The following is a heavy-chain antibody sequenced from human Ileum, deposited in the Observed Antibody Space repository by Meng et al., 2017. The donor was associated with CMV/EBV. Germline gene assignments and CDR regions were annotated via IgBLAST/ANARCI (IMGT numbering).Heavy chain of an antibody. V-gene: IGHV1-18*04. CDR3: ARGVAFDY. CDR1: GYTFRDYG. D-gene: IGHD2-15*01. J-gene: IGHJ4*02. CDR2: ISAFNGNT. Sequence: IVSYKATGYTFRDYGVSWVRQAPGQGLEWIGWISAFNGNTDYARSLQGRVTMTTETSTATAFLDLKSLRSNDTAIYYCARGVAFDYWGQGSLVTVSS.